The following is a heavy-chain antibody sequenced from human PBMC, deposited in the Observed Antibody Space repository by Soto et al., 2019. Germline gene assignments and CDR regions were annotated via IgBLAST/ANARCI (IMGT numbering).Heavy chain of an antibody. CDR1: GFTFSSYA. CDR3: ARDRLPYQLLPSEHYYYGMDG. CDR2: ISYDGSNK. D-gene: IGHD2-2*01. V-gene: IGHV3-30-3*01. J-gene: IGHJ6*02. Sequence: QVQLVESGGGVVQPGRSLRLSCAASGFTFSSYAMHWVRQAPGKGLEWVAVISYDGSNKYYADSVKGRFTISRDNSKNTLYRQMNSLRAEDTAVYYCARDRLPYQLLPSEHYYYGMDGWGQGTTVTVSS.